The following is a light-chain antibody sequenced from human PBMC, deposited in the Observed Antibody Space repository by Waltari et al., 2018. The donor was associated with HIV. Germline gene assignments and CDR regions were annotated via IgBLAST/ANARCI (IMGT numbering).Light chain of an antibody. CDR3: SSYTTTSTWV. CDR2: EVS. J-gene: IGLJ3*02. V-gene: IGLV2-14*01. Sequence: SALTQPAPAYGSPGQSVTLSCTGTRRDVGGCNHVPWYQQHPGKAPKVMIYEVSNRPSGVSNRFSGSKSGNTASLTISGLQAEDEADYYCSSYTTTSTWVFGGGTKLTVL. CDR1: RRDVGGCNH.